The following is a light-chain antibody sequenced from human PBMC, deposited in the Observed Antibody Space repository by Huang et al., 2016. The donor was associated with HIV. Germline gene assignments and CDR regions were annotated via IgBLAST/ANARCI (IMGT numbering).Light chain of an antibody. CDR2: AAS. CDR3: QQTYSTLGT. Sequence: DIQMTQSPPSLSASVGDRVNITCRASQSISTYLHWYQHKPGKAPNLRIYAASSLQSGVPSRFSGSGSGTDFTLTISSLQPEDFATYYCQQTYSTLGTFGQGTKVETK. J-gene: IGKJ2*01. CDR1: QSISTY. V-gene: IGKV1-39*01.